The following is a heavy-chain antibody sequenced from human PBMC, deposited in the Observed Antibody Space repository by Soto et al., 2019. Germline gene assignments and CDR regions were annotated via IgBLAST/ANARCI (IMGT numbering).Heavy chain of an antibody. CDR1: SGSLSGYY. CDR2: ISPSGTT. D-gene: IGHD3-16*02. Sequence: SETLSLTCSLYSGSLSGYYWSWIRQPPGKGLEWIGEISPSGTTNYSPSLKSRVSISVDTSKNQFSLNLTSLTAADTAVYYCARAPKVSVSAQTIPDFWGQGSLVTVSS. V-gene: IGHV4-34*01. CDR3: ARAPKVSVSAQTIPDF. J-gene: IGHJ4*02.